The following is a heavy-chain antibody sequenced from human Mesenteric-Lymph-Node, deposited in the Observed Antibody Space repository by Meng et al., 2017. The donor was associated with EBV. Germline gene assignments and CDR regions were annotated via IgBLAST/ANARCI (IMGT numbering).Heavy chain of an antibody. CDR3: ARGYGSGSYRYFDY. J-gene: IGHJ4*02. V-gene: IGHV4-61*03. CDR1: GGSVNSGSYY. Sequence: VQRQGSGPGLVTPSEPLYLTCPVSGGSVNSGSYYWSWIRQPPGKGLQWIGYIFSSGSTNYNPSFKSRVTISVDMSKNHFSLRLTSVTPADTAVYYCARGYGSGSYRYFDYWGQGTLVTVSS. CDR2: IFSSGST. D-gene: IGHD3-10*01.